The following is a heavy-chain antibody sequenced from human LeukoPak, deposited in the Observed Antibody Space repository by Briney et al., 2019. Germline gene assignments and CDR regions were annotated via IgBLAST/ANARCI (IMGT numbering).Heavy chain of an antibody. D-gene: IGHD1-26*01. CDR3: ARGTGSYYIYYYYYMDV. CDR1: GYSFTSYE. J-gene: IGHJ6*03. CDR2: MNPNSGNT. Sequence: ASVKVSCKASGYSFTSYEINWVRQATGRGLEWMAWMNPNSGNTGYAQKFQGRVTFTWNASLNTAYMELSSLTSEDTAVYFCARGTGSYYIYYYYYMDVWGKGTTVTVSS. V-gene: IGHV1-8*01.